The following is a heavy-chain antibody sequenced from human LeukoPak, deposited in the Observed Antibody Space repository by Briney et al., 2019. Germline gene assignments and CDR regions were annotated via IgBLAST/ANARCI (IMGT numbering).Heavy chain of an antibody. CDR2: ISGSGGST. CDR1: GFTFSSYA. CDR3: YSTLVVVAATAAFDI. V-gene: IGHV3-23*01. J-gene: IGHJ3*02. Sequence: GGSLRLSCAASGFTFSSYAMSWVRQAPGKGLEWVPAISGSGGSTYYADSVKGRFTISRDNSKNTLYLQMNSLRAEDTAVYYCYSTLVVVAATAAFDIWGQGTMVTVSS. D-gene: IGHD2-15*01.